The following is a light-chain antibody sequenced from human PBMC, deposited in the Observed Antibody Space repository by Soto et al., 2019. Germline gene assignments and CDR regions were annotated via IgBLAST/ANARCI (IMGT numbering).Light chain of an antibody. J-gene: IGKJ2*01. CDR3: QQRNNWPLT. CDR2: DAS. Sequence: DIQMTQSPSTLSASVGDRVTITCRASQSISSWLAWYQQKPGTAPKLLIYDASNRATGIPARFSGSGSGTDFTLTISSLEPEDFAVYYCQQRNNWPLTFGQGTKLEIK. V-gene: IGKV1-5*01. CDR1: QSISSW.